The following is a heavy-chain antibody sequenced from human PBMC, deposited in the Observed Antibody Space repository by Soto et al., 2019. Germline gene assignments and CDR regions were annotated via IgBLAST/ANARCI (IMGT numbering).Heavy chain of an antibody. CDR3: ASKGGYSGSYYRNGFDI. Sequence: SETLSLTCTVSGGSISSGGYYWTWIRQHPGKGLEWIGYIYYSGSTYYNPSLESRVSISVDTPKNQFSLELSSVTAADTAMYYCASKGGYSGSYYRNGFDIWGQGTMVTVSS. V-gene: IGHV4-31*03. D-gene: IGHD1-26*01. CDR2: IYYSGST. J-gene: IGHJ3*02. CDR1: GGSISSGGYY.